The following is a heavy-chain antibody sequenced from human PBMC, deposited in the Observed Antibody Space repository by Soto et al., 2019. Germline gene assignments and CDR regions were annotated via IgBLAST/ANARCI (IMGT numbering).Heavy chain of an antibody. D-gene: IGHD3-3*01. V-gene: IGHV3-30*04. J-gene: IGHJ6*02. CDR3: ARDRWTISGVIFINGMDE. CDR2: ISYDGSRQ. Sequence: QVQLVESGGGVVQPGGSLRLSCAASGFPFNNYFMHWVRQAPGKGLEWVASISYDGSRQWYADSVKGQFTISRDNSKNTLYLQMNSLRAEDRAIYYCARDRWTISGVIFINGMDEWGQGTTVAVSS. CDR1: GFPFNNYF.